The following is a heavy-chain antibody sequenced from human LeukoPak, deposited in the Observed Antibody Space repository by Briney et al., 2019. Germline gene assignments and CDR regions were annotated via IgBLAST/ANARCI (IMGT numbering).Heavy chain of an antibody. CDR2: IYYSGST. J-gene: IGHJ4*02. V-gene: IGHV4-39*02. D-gene: IGHD3-3*01. CDR3: AKDGQYYDFWSGYHRHSYFDY. Sequence: SETLSLTCTVSGGSISSSSYYWGWIRQPPGKGLEWIGSIYYSGSTYYNPSLKSRVTISVDTSKNQFSLKLSSVTAADTAVYYCAKDGQYYDFWSGYHRHSYFDYWGQGTLVTVSS. CDR1: GGSISSSSYY.